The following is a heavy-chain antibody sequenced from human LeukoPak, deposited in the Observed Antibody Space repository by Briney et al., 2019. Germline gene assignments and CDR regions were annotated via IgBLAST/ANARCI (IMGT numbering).Heavy chain of an antibody. D-gene: IGHD3-9*01. CDR2: ISGSGGST. V-gene: IGHV3-23*01. CDR3: AKSFLRYFDWLH. CDR1: GFTFSSYA. Sequence: GGSLRLSCAASGFTFSSYAMSWVRQAPGKGLEWVSAISGSGGSTYYADSVKGRSTISRDNSKNTLYLQMNSLRAEDTAVYYCAKSFLRYFDWLHWGQGTLVTVSS. J-gene: IGHJ4*02.